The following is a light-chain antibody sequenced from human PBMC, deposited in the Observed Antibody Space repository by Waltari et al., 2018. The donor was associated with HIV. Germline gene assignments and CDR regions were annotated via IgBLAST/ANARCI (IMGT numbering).Light chain of an antibody. CDR3: QVWDSNSDHWV. CDR2: DDS. J-gene: IGLJ3*02. V-gene: IGLV3-21*01. Sequence: SYVLTQPPSVSVAPGTAARAYCGGSDIGSRTRHGYQQKPGQPPVLVIFDDSDRPSGIPARFSGSNSVNTATLTISRVEAGDEADYYCQVWDSNSDHWVFGGGTKLTVL. CDR1: DIGSRT.